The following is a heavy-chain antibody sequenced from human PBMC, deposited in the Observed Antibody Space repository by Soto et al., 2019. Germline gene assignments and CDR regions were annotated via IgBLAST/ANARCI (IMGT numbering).Heavy chain of an antibody. CDR2: INQGGSEK. D-gene: IGHD3-9*01. J-gene: IGHJ6*03. Sequence: GGSLRLSCAASGFTFSRHWMAWVRQAPGKGLEWVANINQGGSEKYYVESVKGRFTISRDDAKNSLSLQMNTLRAEDTAVYYCARWAYDTLTQSSTYMDVWGIGTTVTVSS. CDR1: GFTFSRHW. V-gene: IGHV3-7*01. CDR3: ARWAYDTLTQSSTYMDV.